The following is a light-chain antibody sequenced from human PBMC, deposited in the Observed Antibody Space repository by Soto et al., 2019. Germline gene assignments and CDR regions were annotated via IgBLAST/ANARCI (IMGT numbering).Light chain of an antibody. J-gene: IGKJ4*01. Sequence: DIQMTQSPSSLSASVGDRVTISCRASQGISSWVAWYQQKPEKAPKSLIYAASSLQSGVPSRFSGSGSGTDYTLTISSLQPEGFATYYWQQYISHPVTFGGGTKVEIK. CDR1: QGISSW. CDR3: QQYISHPVT. CDR2: AAS. V-gene: IGKV1D-16*01.